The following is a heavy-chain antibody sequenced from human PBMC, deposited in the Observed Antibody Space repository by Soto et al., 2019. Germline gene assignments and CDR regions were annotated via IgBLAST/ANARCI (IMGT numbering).Heavy chain of an antibody. V-gene: IGHV4-34*01. CDR1: GGSFSGYY. Sequence: PSETLSLTCAVYGGSFSGYYWSWNRQPPGKGLEWIGEINHSGSTNYNPSLKSRVTISVDTSKNQFSLRLSSVTASDTAVYYCARLGEYYQSLDPWGQGTLVTVSS. D-gene: IGHD2-2*01. CDR3: ARLGEYYQSLDP. CDR2: INHSGST. J-gene: IGHJ5*02.